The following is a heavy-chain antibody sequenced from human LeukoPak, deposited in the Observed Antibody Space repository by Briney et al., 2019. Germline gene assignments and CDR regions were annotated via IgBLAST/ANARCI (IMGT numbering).Heavy chain of an antibody. CDR1: GYTFTSYG. CDR3: AGDVDCSGGSCYSEKYDY. D-gene: IGHD2-15*01. Sequence: ASVKVSCKASGYTFTSYGISWMRQAPGQGLEWMGWISAYNGNTNYAQKLQGRVTMTTDTSTSTAYMELRSLRSDDTAVYYCAGDVDCSGGSCYSEKYDYWGQGTLVTVSS. CDR2: ISAYNGNT. J-gene: IGHJ4*02. V-gene: IGHV1-18*01.